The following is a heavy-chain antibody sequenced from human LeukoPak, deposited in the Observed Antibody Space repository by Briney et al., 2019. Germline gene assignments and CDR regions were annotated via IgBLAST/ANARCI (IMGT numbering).Heavy chain of an antibody. CDR2: INPNSGGT. J-gene: IGHJ5*02. CDR3: ARDHGSSWYTALPNNWFDP. CDR1: GYTFTGYY. D-gene: IGHD6-13*01. V-gene: IGHV1-2*02. Sequence: GASVKVSCKASGYTFTGYYMHWVRQAPGQGLEWMGWINPNSGGTNYAQKFQGRVTMTRDTSISTAYMELSRLRSDDTAVYYCARDHGSSWYTALPNNWFDPWGQGTLVTVSS.